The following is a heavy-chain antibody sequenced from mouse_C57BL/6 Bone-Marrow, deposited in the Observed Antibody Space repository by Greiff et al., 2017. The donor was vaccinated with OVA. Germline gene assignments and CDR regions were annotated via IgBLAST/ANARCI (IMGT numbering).Heavy chain of an antibody. Sequence: QVHVKQSGPELVKPGASVKISCKASGYTFTDYYINWVKQRPGQGLEWIGWIFPGSGSTYYNEKFKGKATLTVDKSSSTAYMLLSSLTSEDSAVYFCARENGVNYYAMDYWGQGTSVTVSS. CDR1: GYTFTDYY. D-gene: IGHD2-2*01. CDR3: ARENGVNYYAMDY. CDR2: IFPGSGST. V-gene: IGHV1-75*01. J-gene: IGHJ4*01.